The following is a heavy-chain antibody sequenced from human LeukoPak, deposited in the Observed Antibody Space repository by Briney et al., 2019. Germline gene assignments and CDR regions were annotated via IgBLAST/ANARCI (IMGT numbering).Heavy chain of an antibody. D-gene: IGHD4-23*01. Sequence: SETLSLTCTVSGGSISSSSYYWGWIRQPPGKGLEWIGSIYSGGATYHNPSLKSRSTISVDTSKNQFSLSLSSVTAADTAVYYCARHEGNRLYYWGQGTLVTVSS. CDR1: GGSISSSSYY. CDR3: ARHEGNRLYY. V-gene: IGHV4-39*01. CDR2: IYSGGAT. J-gene: IGHJ4*02.